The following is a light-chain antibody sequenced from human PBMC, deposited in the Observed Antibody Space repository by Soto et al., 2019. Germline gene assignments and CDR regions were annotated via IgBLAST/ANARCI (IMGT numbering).Light chain of an antibody. J-gene: IGLJ2*01. CDR2: EVS. CDR3: NSYTSSSTLV. V-gene: IGLV2-14*01. Sequence: QSVLTQPASVSGSHGRTITISCSGTSNEVGGYDYVSWYQQHPGKAPKLVIYEVSNRPSWVSNRFSGSKSGNTASLTISGLQPEDEADYYCNSYTSSSTLVFGGGTNLTVL. CDR1: SNEVGGYDY.